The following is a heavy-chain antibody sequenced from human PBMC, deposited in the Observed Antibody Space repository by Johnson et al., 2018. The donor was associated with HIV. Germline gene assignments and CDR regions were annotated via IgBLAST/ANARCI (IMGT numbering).Heavy chain of an antibody. J-gene: IGHJ3*02. CDR1: GFTFSSYD. Sequence: MLLVESWGGVVRPGGSLRLSCAASGFTFSSYDMHWVRQATGKGLEWVSAIGTAGDTYYPGSVKGRFTISRENAKNSLYLQMNSLRAEDTAVYYCAKGSGWYSAFDIWGQGTMVTVSS. CDR3: AKGSGWYSAFDI. D-gene: IGHD6-19*01. V-gene: IGHV3-13*01. CDR2: IGTAGDT.